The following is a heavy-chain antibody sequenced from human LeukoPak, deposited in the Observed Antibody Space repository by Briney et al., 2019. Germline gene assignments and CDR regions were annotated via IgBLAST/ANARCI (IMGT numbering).Heavy chain of an antibody. CDR3: ARADCSGSTCYLRHSWFDP. CDR1: GFTLSTFD. V-gene: IGHV3-21*06. CDR2: ISTSSRYI. J-gene: IGHJ5*02. Sequence: GGALRLSCAASGFTLSTFDMNWVRQAPGKGLEWVSSISTSSRYIYYRDSVKGRFTISRDDAKNSLYLQMNSLTVEDTAVYYCARADCSGSTCYLRHSWFDPWGQGTLVTVSS. D-gene: IGHD2-2*01.